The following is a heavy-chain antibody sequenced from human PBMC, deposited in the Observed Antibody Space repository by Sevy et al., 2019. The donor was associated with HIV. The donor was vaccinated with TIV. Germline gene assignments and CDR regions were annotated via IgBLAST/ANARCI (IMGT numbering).Heavy chain of an antibody. CDR3: ARDREFYDHGEYRPTSAPDL. Sequence: GGSLRLSCEASGFPFTNHGVHWVRQAPGKGLAWVALMWFEGSNKYYADSGKGRFTVSRDDSKNTLYLKMNSLKADDTGIYYCARDREFYDHGEYRPTSAPDLWGQGTLVTVSS. CDR1: GFPFTNHG. D-gene: IGHD4-17*01. CDR2: MWFEGSNK. J-gene: IGHJ5*02. V-gene: IGHV3-33*08.